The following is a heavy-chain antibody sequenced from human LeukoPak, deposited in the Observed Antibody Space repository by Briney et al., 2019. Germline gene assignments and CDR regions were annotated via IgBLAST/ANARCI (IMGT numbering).Heavy chain of an antibody. Sequence: ASVKVSCKASGYTFTSYDINWVRQATGQGLEWMGWMNPNSGNTGYAQEFQGRVTMTRNTSISTAYMELSSLRSEDTAVYYCARNYYDSSGYSEYFQHWGQGTLVTVSS. CDR3: ARNYYDSSGYSEYFQH. V-gene: IGHV1-8*01. CDR2: MNPNSGNT. J-gene: IGHJ1*01. CDR1: GYTFTSYD. D-gene: IGHD3-22*01.